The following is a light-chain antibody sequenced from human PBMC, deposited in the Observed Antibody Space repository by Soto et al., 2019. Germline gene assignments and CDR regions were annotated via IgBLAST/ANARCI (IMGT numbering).Light chain of an antibody. CDR3: QQSYSTPIT. Sequence: DIRMTQSASPLSASVWYRVTITCRASQTIRNYLNWYQQKPGEAPKLLIYAASRLQSGVPSRFSGSGSGTDFTLTINTLQPEDIATYYCQQSYSTPITFGQGTRLEIK. J-gene: IGKJ5*01. CDR1: QTIRNY. V-gene: IGKV1-39*01. CDR2: AAS.